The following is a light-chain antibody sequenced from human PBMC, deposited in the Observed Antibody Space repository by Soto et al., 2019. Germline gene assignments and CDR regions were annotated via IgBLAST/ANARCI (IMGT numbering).Light chain of an antibody. V-gene: IGKV3-20*01. Sequence: EIVLTQSPGTLSLFPGERATLSCRATQSVNSDYLAWYQQKPGQAPRLLIYIASRRATGIPDRFSGSGSGTDFTLTISRLEAEDFAGYYCQQYGTSPWTGGQGTKVEIK. CDR2: IAS. CDR3: QQYGTSPWT. J-gene: IGKJ1*01. CDR1: QSVNSDY.